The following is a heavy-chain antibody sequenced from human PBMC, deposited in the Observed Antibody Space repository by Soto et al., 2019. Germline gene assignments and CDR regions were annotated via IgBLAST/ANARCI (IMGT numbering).Heavy chain of an antibody. V-gene: IGHV3-74*01. CDR2: INTDGSTT. J-gene: IGHJ4*02. CDR3: ARDFGRAHCGGDCPPDY. CDR1: GFTFSDHW. D-gene: IGHD2-21*02. Sequence: GGSLRLSCAASGFTFSDHWMHWVRQAPGEGLVWASRINTDGSTTSYADSVKGRFTISRDNARNTVYLQMNNLRAEDTAVYYCARDFGRAHCGGDCPPDYWGPGTLVTVSS.